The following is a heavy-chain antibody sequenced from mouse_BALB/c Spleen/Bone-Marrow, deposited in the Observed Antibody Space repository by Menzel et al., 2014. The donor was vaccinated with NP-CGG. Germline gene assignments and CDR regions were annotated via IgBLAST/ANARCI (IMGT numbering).Heavy chain of an antibody. CDR1: GYTFTSYY. CDR3: ARRQLGLFYAMDY. D-gene: IGHD3-2*01. J-gene: IGHJ4*01. Sequence: VKLVESGPELVKPGASVKMSCKASGYTFTSYYIHWVKQRPGQGLEWIGWIYPGDGSTKYNEKFKGKTTLTADKSSSTAYMLLSSLTSEDSAIYFCARRQLGLFYAMDYWGQGTSVTVSS. CDR2: IYPGDGST. V-gene: IGHV1S56*01.